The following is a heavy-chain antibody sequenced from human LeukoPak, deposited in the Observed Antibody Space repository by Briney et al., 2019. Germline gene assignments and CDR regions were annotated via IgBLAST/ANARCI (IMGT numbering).Heavy chain of an antibody. CDR2: IYHSGST. CDR3: ARGTSRALRRMDV. D-gene: IGHD2-2*01. V-gene: IGHV4-59*01. J-gene: IGHJ6*02. CDR1: GGSISSYY. Sequence: PSETLSLTCTVSGGSISSYYWSWIRQPPGKGLEWIGYIYHSGSTNYNPSLKSRVTISVDTSKNQFSLKLSSVTAADTAVYYCARGTSRALRRMDVWGQGTTVTVSS.